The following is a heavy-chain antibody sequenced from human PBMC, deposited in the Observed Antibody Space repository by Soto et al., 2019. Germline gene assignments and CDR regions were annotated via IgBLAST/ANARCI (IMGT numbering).Heavy chain of an antibody. Sequence: GGSLRLSCAASGFTFSSYAMSWVRQAPGKGLEWVSAISGSGGSTYYADSVKGRFTISRDNSKNTLYLQMNSLRAEDTAVYYCAKDLYDSSGYYSRPDYYYYGMDVWGQGTTVTVSS. CDR1: GFTFSSYA. CDR3: AKDLYDSSGYYSRPDYYYYGMDV. V-gene: IGHV3-23*01. CDR2: ISGSGGST. D-gene: IGHD3-22*01. J-gene: IGHJ6*02.